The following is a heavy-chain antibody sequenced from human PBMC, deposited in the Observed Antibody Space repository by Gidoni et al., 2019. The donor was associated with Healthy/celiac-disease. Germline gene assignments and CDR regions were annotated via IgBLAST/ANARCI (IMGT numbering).Heavy chain of an antibody. CDR2: ISWNSGSI. J-gene: IGHJ4*02. CDR1: GFNFDDYA. CDR3: AKGSSGWYLDY. D-gene: IGHD6-19*01. V-gene: IGHV3-9*01. Sequence: EVHLVESGGALVQPGWYLRLPCAASGFNFDDYAMHWVRQAPGKGLEWVSGISWNSGSIGYADSVKGRFTISRDNAKNSLYLQMNSLRAEDTALYYCAKGSSGWYLDYWGQGTLVTVSS.